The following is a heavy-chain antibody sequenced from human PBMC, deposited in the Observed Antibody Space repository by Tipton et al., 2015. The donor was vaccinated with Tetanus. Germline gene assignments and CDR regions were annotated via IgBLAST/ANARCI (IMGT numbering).Heavy chain of an antibody. CDR1: GFTFSSYA. CDR2: ISGSGGST. J-gene: IGHJ6*02. CDR3: ARDHTIFGPYYYYGMDV. V-gene: IGHV3-23*01. D-gene: IGHD3-3*01. Sequence: GSLRLSCAASGFTFSSYAMSWVRQAPGKGLEWVSAISGSGGSTYYADSVKGRFTISRDNSKNTLYLQMNSLRAEDTAVYYCARDHTIFGPYYYYGMDVWGQGTTVTVSS.